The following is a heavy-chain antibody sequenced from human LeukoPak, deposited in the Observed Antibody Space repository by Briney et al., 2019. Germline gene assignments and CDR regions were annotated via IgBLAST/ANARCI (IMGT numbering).Heavy chain of an antibody. CDR1: GYTFTSYD. Sequence: ASVTVSCKASGYTFTSYDINWVRQATGQGLEWMGWMNPNSGNTGYAQKFQGRVTMTRNTSISTAYMELSSLRSEDTAVYYCARDKIAVAGKGFDYWGQGTLVTVSS. CDR2: MNPNSGNT. V-gene: IGHV1-8*01. CDR3: ARDKIAVAGKGFDY. D-gene: IGHD6-19*01. J-gene: IGHJ4*02.